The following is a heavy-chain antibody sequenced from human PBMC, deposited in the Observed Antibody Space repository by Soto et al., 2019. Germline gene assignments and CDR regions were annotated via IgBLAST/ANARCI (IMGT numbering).Heavy chain of an antibody. D-gene: IGHD5-12*01. Sequence: QVQLVQSGAEVKKPGSSVKVSCKASGGTFSSYTISWVRQAPGQELEWMGRIIPILGIANYAQKFQGRVTITADKSTSTAYMELSSLRSEDTAVYYCARDGPSGYDWGYWGQGTLVTVSS. J-gene: IGHJ4*02. CDR1: GGTFSSYT. CDR3: ARDGPSGYDWGY. CDR2: IIPILGIA. V-gene: IGHV1-69*08.